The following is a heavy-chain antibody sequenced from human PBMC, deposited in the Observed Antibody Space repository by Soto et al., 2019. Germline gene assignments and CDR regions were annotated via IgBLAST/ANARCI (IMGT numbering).Heavy chain of an antibody. CDR2: ISTNGRST. CDR3: LRDIFGVVIFDS. D-gene: IGHD3-3*01. V-gene: IGHV3-64D*06. J-gene: IGHJ4*02. CDR1: GFSFSDSA. Sequence: GGSLRLSCSASGFSFSDSAMHWVRQAPGKRLEYVSAISTNGRSTYYADSVKGRFTISRDNSKNTVHLQMSSLRAEDTAVYYCLRDIFGVVIFDSWGQGTPDTVSS.